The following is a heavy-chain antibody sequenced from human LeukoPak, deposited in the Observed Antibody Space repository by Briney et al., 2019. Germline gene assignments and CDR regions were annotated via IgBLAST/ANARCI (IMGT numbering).Heavy chain of an antibody. CDR3: ARAAQRIQLWLSNWFDP. CDR2: INHGGST. Sequence: PSETLSLTCAVYGGSFSGYYWSWIRQPPGKGLEWIGEINHGGSTNYNPSLKSRVTISVDTSKNQFSLKLSSVTAADTAVYYCARAAQRIQLWLSNWFDPWGQGTLVTVSS. J-gene: IGHJ5*02. D-gene: IGHD5-18*01. CDR1: GGSFSGYY. V-gene: IGHV4-34*01.